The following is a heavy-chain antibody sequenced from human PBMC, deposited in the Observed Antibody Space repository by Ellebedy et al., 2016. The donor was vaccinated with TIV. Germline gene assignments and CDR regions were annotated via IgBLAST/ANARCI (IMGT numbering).Heavy chain of an antibody. CDR3: ARFDYHYYGMDV. CDR1: GGSFSGYY. J-gene: IGHJ6*02. Sequence: GSLRLXXAVYGGSFSGYYWSWIRQPPGKGLEWIGEINHSGSTNYNPSLKSRVTISVDRSKNQFSLKLSSVTAADTAVYYCARFDYHYYGMDVWGQGTTVTVSS. D-gene: IGHD3-9*01. CDR2: INHSGST. V-gene: IGHV4-34*01.